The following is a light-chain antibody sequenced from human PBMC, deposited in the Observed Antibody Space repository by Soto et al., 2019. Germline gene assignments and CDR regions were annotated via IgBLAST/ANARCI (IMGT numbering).Light chain of an antibody. Sequence: EIVLTQSPGTLSLSPGERATLSCRASQNVRSPYLAWYQQKPGQAPRLLIYAASSRAAGIPDRFSGSGSGTDFPLTISRLEPDDFAVYYCQQYGNSAWTFSQGTKVEI. CDR3: QQYGNSAWT. CDR2: AAS. V-gene: IGKV3-20*01. J-gene: IGKJ1*01. CDR1: QNVRSPY.